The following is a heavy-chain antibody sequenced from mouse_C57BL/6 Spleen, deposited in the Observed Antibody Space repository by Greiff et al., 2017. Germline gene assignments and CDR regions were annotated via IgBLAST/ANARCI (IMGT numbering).Heavy chain of an antibody. J-gene: IGHJ4*01. D-gene: IGHD1-1*01. V-gene: IGHV5-17*01. Sequence: DVKLVESGGGLVKPGGSLKLSCAASGFTFSDYGMHWVRQAPEKGLEWVAYISSGSSTIYYADTVKGRFTISRDNAKNTLFLQMTSLRSEDTAMYYCARPADYYGSRPFYAMDYWGQGTSVTVSS. CDR2: ISSGSSTI. CDR3: ARPADYYGSRPFYAMDY. CDR1: GFTFSDYG.